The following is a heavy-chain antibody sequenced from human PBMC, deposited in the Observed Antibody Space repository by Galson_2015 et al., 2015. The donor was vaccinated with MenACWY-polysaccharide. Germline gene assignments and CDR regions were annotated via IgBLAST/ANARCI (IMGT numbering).Heavy chain of an antibody. CDR2: INPSGGST. CDR3: ANGCSISSCSPLDY. J-gene: IGHJ4*02. CDR1: QFTFNNYA. Sequence: SLRLSCAASQFTFNNYAMIWVRQAPGKGLEWVSTINPSGGSTWYADSVKGRFSISRDNSHNMLYLQMNSLRADDTAVYYCANGCSISSCSPLDYWGQGTLVSVSS. D-gene: IGHD2-2*01. V-gene: IGHV3-23*01.